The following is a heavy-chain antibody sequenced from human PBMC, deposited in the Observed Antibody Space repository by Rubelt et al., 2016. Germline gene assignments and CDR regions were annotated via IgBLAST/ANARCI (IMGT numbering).Heavy chain of an antibody. CDR2: IRSSGGST. D-gene: IGHD6-6*01. V-gene: IGHV3-64D*09. CDR3: VKGGVYSSSPLGDY. CDR1: GFTFSSYA. Sequence: EVQLVESGGGLVQPGGSLRLSCSASGFTFSSYAMHWVRQASGKGLEYVSTIRSSGGSTYYADQGKGRCTISRDNNNNTLYLQMSSLRPEDTAVYYCVKGGVYSSSPLGDYWGQGTLVTVSS. J-gene: IGHJ4*02.